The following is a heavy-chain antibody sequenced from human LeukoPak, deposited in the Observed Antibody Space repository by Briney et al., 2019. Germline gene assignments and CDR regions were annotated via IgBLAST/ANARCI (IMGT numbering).Heavy chain of an antibody. Sequence: GGSLRLSCAASGFTFSSYGMHWVRQAPGKGLEWVAVIWYDGSNKYYADSVKGRFTISRDNSKNTLYLQMNSLRAEDTAVYYCARGIPSSSWYVYWGQGTLVTVSS. CDR3: ARGIPSSSWYVY. J-gene: IGHJ4*02. CDR1: GFTFSSYG. CDR2: IWYDGSNK. V-gene: IGHV3-33*01. D-gene: IGHD6-13*01.